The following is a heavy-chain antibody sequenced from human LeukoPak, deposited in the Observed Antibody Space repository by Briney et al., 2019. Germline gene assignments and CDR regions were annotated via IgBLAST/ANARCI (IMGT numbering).Heavy chain of an antibody. J-gene: IGHJ4*02. CDR3: VRDGDDFNFDY. CDR1: GFTFRSYW. V-gene: IGHV3-74*01. Sequence: GGSLRLSCAASGFTFRSYWMHWVRQAPGKGLEWVSRVIRDGSFTNYADSVKGRFTISRDNAKNTLNPQMSSLRAEDTAVYSCVRDGDDFNFDYWGQGSLVTVSS. D-gene: IGHD5-24*01. CDR2: VIRDGSFT.